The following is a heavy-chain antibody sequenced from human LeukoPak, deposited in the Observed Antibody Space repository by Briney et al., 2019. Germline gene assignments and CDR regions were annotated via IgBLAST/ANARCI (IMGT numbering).Heavy chain of an antibody. CDR1: GFRFNNYA. CDR2: IYSGGST. Sequence: PGGSLRLSCAASGFRFNNYAMSWVRQAPGKGLEWVSVIYSGGSTYYADSVKGRFTISRDNSKNTLYLQMNSLRAEDTAVYYCARDRGIYFSYYGMDVWGQGTTVTVSS. CDR3: ARDRGIYFSYYGMDV. J-gene: IGHJ6*02. D-gene: IGHD5-12*01. V-gene: IGHV3-53*01.